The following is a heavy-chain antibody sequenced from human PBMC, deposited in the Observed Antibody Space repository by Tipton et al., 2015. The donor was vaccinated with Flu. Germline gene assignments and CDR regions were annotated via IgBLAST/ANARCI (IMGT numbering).Heavy chain of an antibody. Sequence: SLRLSCVASGFTFNSYGVNWVRQAPGKGLEWVSCISGSNTYIDYAASVKGRFTISRDNARNSLFLQMNDLRAEDTAVYYCARERGYSGNPTYFDLWGRGALVTVSS. CDR3: ARERGYSGNPTYFDL. CDR1: GFTFNSYG. D-gene: IGHD5-12*01. V-gene: IGHV3-21*01. J-gene: IGHJ2*01. CDR2: ISGSNTYI.